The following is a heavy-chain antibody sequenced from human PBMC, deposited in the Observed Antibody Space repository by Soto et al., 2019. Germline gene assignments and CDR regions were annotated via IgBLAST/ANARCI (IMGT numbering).Heavy chain of an antibody. CDR3: ARVSGSYLKNFDY. J-gene: IGHJ4*02. CDR1: GGSFSGYY. V-gene: IGHV4-34*01. D-gene: IGHD1-26*01. Sequence: QVQLQQWGAGLLKPSETLSLTCAVYGGSFSGYYWSWIRQPPGKGLEWIGEINHSGSTNYNPSLKSRVTISVDTSKNQFSLKLSSVTAADTAVYYGARVSGSYLKNFDYWGQGTLVTVSS. CDR2: INHSGST.